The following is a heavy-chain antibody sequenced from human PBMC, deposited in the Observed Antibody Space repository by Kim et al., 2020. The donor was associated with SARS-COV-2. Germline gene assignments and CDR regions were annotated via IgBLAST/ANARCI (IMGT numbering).Heavy chain of an antibody. CDR3: AREGGAAANFDY. D-gene: IGHD6-13*01. CDR1: GGSISSYY. Sequence: SETLSLTCTVSGGSISSYYWSWIRQPPGKGLEWIGYIYYSGSTNYNPSLKSRVTISVDTSKNQFSLKLSSVTAADTAVYYCAREGGAAANFDYWGQGTLVTVSS. V-gene: IGHV4-59*01. CDR2: IYYSGST. J-gene: IGHJ4*02.